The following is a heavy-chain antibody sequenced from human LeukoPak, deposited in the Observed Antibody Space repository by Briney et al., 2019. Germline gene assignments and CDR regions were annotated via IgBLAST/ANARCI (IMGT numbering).Heavy chain of an antibody. J-gene: IGHJ6*02. D-gene: IGHD3-9*01. V-gene: IGHV3-48*03. CDR3: ARIHFDWLLKYYYGMDV. Sequence: GGSLRLSCAASGFTFSSYEMNWVRQAPGKGLEWVSYISSSGSTIYYADSVKGRFTISRDNAKNSLYLQMNSLRAEDTAVYYCARIHFDWLLKYYYGMDVWGQGTTVTVSS. CDR2: ISSSGSTI. CDR1: GFTFSSYE.